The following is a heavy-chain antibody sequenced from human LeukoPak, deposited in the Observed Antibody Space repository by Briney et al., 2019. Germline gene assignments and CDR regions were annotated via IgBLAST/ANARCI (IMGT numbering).Heavy chain of an antibody. J-gene: IGHJ4*02. Sequence: GGSLRLSSAASGFTFSSYAMSWVRQAPGKGLEWVSAISGSGGSTYYADSVKGRFTISRDNSKNTLYLQMNSLRAEDTAVYYCAKDRIVVVPAAIIYYFDYWGQGTLVTVSS. CDR2: ISGSGGST. D-gene: IGHD2-2*02. V-gene: IGHV3-23*01. CDR1: GFTFSSYA. CDR3: AKDRIVVVPAAIIYYFDY.